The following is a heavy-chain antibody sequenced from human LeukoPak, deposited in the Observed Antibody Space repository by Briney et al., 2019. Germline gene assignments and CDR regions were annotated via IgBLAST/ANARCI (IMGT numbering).Heavy chain of an antibody. Sequence: ASVKVSCKASGYTFTGYYMHWVRQAPGQGLEWMGWTNPNSGGTNYAQKFQGRVTMTRDTSISTAYMELSRLRSDDTAVYYCARRMNSGYDWHYWGQGTLVTVSS. CDR3: ARRMNSGYDWHY. CDR2: TNPNSGGT. CDR1: GYTFTGYY. D-gene: IGHD5-12*01. J-gene: IGHJ4*02. V-gene: IGHV1-2*02.